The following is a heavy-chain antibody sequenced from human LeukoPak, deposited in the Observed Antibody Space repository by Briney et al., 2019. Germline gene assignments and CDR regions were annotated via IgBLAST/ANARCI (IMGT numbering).Heavy chain of an antibody. D-gene: IGHD6-13*01. V-gene: IGHV3-23*01. J-gene: IGHJ5*02. CDR2: ISGSGGST. Sequence: PGGSLRLSCAASGFTFSSYGMSWVRQAPGKGLEWVSAISGSGGSTYYADSVKGRFTISRDNSKNTLYLQMNSLRAEDTAVYYCAKEGSSWYQYNWFDPWGQGTLVTVSS. CDR1: GFTFSSYG. CDR3: AKEGSSWYQYNWFDP.